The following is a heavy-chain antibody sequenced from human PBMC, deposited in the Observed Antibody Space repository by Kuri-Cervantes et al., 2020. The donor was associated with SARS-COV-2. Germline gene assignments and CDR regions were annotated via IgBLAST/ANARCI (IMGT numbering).Heavy chain of an antibody. CDR2: IIPFFGTA. CDR3: AVSPRRDGYNYLYYFGY. Sequence: SVKVSCKASGYTFTSYGISWVRQAPGQGLEWMGGIIPFFGTANYAQKFQGRVTITADKSSSTAYMELSSLRSEDTAVYYCAVSPRRDGYNYLYYFGYWGQGTLVTVSS. D-gene: IGHD5-24*01. J-gene: IGHJ4*02. CDR1: GYTFTSYG. V-gene: IGHV1-69*06.